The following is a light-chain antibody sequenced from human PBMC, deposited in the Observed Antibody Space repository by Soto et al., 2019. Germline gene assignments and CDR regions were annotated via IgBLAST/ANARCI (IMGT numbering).Light chain of an antibody. CDR3: SSYTSTRTFV. CDR1: SSDVGTYNR. V-gene: IGLV2-18*02. Sequence: QSALTQPPSVSGSPGQSVTISCSGTSSDVGTYNRVSWYQQPPGTAPKLMIYAVTNRPSGVPDRFSGSKSGNTASLTISGLQAEDDADYYCSSYTSTRTFVFGTGTKVTVL. J-gene: IGLJ1*01. CDR2: AVT.